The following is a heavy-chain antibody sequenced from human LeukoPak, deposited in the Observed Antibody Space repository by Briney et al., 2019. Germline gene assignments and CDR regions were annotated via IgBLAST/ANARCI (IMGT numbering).Heavy chain of an antibody. CDR1: GVSLSTGGMC. J-gene: IGHJ3*02. Sequence: VSGPALVKPTQTLTLTCTLSGVSLSTGGMCVNWIRQPPGKALEWLARIDWDDDKYYSTSLKTRLTISKDTSKNQVVLTLTNMGPVDTATYYCARILRAGYYDSSGSRANDAFDIWGQGTMVTVSS. CDR2: IDWDDDK. D-gene: IGHD3-22*01. CDR3: ARILRAGYYDSSGSRANDAFDI. V-gene: IGHV2-70*11.